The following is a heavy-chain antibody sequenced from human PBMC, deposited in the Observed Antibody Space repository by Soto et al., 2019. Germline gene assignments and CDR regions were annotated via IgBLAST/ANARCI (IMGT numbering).Heavy chain of an antibody. CDR1: GFTLSSYG. J-gene: IGHJ4*02. Sequence: QVQLVESGGGVVQPGRSLRLSCAASGFTLSSYGMHWVRQAPGKGLEWVAVISYDGSNKYYADCVKGRFTISIDNSKNTLYLHMNSLRGEDTAVYYCAKDQGRGWYFDYWGQGTLVTVSS. CDR2: ISYDGSNK. D-gene: IGHD6-19*01. V-gene: IGHV3-30*18. CDR3: AKDQGRGWYFDY.